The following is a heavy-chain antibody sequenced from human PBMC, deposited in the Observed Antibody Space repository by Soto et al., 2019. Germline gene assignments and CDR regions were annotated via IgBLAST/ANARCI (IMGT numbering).Heavy chain of an antibody. V-gene: IGHV2-5*01. CDR3: AYTTGSGFCSSTSCINWFDP. J-gene: IGHJ5*02. CDR1: GFSLSTSGVG. D-gene: IGHD2-2*01. Sequence: SGPTLVNPTQTLTLTCTFSGFSLSTSGVGVGWIRQPPGKTLEWLALIYWNDDKRYSPSLKSRLTITKDTSKNQVVLTMTNMDPVDTATYYCAYTTGSGFCSSTSCINWFDPWGQGTLVTVSS. CDR2: IYWNDDK.